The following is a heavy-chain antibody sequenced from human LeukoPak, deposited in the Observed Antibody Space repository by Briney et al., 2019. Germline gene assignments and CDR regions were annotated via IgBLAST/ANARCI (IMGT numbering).Heavy chain of an antibody. CDR2: INPSGGST. CDR1: GYTFTSYY. D-gene: IGHD6-13*01. CDR3: ARAAAAGRDWFDP. V-gene: IGHV1-46*01. Sequence: ASVKVSCKASGYTFTSYYMHWARQAPGQGLEWMGIINPSGGSTSYAQKFQGRVTMTRDMSTSTVYMELSSLRSEDTAVYYCARAAAAGRDWFDPWGQGTLVTVSS. J-gene: IGHJ5*02.